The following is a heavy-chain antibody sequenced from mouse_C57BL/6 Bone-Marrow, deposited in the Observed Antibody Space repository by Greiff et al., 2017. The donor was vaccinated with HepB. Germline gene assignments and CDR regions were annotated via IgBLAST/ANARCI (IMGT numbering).Heavy chain of an antibody. CDR1: GFTFSDYY. V-gene: IGHV5-16*01. CDR2: INYDGSST. Sequence: EVKVVESEGGLVQPGSSMKLSCTASGFTFSDYYMAWVRQVPEKGLEWVANINYDGSSTYYLDSLKSRFIISRDNAKNILYLQMSSLKSEDTATYYCARGVYYGNYWYFDVWGTGTTVTVSS. CDR3: ARGVYYGNYWYFDV. J-gene: IGHJ1*03. D-gene: IGHD2-1*01.